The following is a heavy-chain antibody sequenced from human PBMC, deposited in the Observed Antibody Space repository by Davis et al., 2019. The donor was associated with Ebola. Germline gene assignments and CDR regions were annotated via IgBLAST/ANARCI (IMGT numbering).Heavy chain of an antibody. V-gene: IGHV1-18*01. J-gene: IGHJ4*02. CDR3: ARSVAVAGYFDY. CDR2: ISAYNRNT. CDR1: GYTLTSYG. Sequence: ASVTVSCKASGYTLTSYGISWVRQAPAQGLEWMGWISAYNRNTNYAQKLQGRVTMTTDTSTSTAYMELSSLGSEDTAVYYCARSVAVAGYFDYWGQGTLVTVSS. D-gene: IGHD6-19*01.